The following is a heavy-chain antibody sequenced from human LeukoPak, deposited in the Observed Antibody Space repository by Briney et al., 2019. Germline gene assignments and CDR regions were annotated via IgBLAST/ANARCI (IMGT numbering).Heavy chain of an antibody. Sequence: PSETLSLTCTVSGGSNTYFWTWVRQPPGKGLEWIGYVYYSGTTKYNPSLTSRLTLSVDTSKNQFSLRLNSVTAADTAVYYCARTDNKKNIDSWGQGILVTVSS. CDR2: VYYSGTT. J-gene: IGHJ4*02. D-gene: IGHD2-15*01. V-gene: IGHV4-59*01. CDR1: GGSNTYF. CDR3: ARTDNKKNIDS.